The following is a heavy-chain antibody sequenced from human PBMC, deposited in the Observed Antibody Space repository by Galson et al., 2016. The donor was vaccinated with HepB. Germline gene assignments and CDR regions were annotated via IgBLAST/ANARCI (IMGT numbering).Heavy chain of an antibody. CDR1: GFSFSDYG. CDR3: AKDLRGLNFNLLDH. D-gene: IGHD1-1*01. CDR2: ISHSGNSA. J-gene: IGHJ4*02. V-gene: IGHV3-23*01. Sequence: SLRLSCAASGFSFSDYGMSWVRQAPGRGLEWVSAISHSGNSAYHADSVKGRFLVSRDNSKNTLHLQMNSPRAEDTAIYFCAKDLRGLNFNLLDHWGQGILVTVSS.